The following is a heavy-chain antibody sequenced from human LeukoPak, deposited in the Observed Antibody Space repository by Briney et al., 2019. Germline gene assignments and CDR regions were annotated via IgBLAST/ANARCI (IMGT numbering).Heavy chain of an antibody. J-gene: IGHJ2*01. CDR3: TRRGTGYSNSYWYFDP. CDR2: IRSKANSYAT. Sequence: GGSLRLSCAASGFTFSGSAMHWVRQASGKGLEWVGRIRSKANSYATAYAASVKGRFTISRDDSKNTAYLQMNSLKTEDTAVYYCTRRGTGYSNSYWYFDPWGRGTLVTVSS. V-gene: IGHV3-73*01. CDR1: GFTFSGSA. D-gene: IGHD4-11*01.